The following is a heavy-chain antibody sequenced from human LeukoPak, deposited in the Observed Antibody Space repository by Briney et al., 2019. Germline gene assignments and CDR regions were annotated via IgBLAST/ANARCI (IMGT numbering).Heavy chain of an antibody. CDR2: ISHDGSNK. V-gene: IGHV3-30*18. D-gene: IGHD6-6*01. J-gene: IGHJ4*02. Sequence: GRSLRLSCAASGFTFSSYGMHWVRQAPGKGLEWVAVISHDGSNKYYADSVKGRFTISRDNSKNTLYLQMNSLRAEDTAVYYCANEYSSSSAGDYWGQGTLVTVSS. CDR3: ANEYSSSSAGDY. CDR1: GFTFSSYG.